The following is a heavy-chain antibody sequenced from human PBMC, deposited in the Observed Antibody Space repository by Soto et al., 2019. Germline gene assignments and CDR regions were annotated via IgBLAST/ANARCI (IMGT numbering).Heavy chain of an antibody. CDR2: ISGSGGST. CDR1: GFTFSSYA. V-gene: IGHV3-23*01. CDR3: AKEVLNFYYDSSGYKTPLDAFDI. J-gene: IGHJ3*02. D-gene: IGHD3-22*01. Sequence: PGGSLRLSCAASGFTFSSYAMSWVRQAPGKGLEWVSAISGSGGSTYYADSVKGRFTISRDNSKNTLYLQMNSLRAEDTAVYYCAKEVLNFYYDSSGYKTPLDAFDIWGQGTMVTVSS.